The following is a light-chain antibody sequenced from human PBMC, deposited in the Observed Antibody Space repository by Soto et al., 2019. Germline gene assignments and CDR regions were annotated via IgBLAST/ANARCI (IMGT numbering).Light chain of an antibody. CDR2: SNN. CDR1: SSNIGSNT. Sequence: QSVLTQPPSASGTPGQRVTISCSGSSSNIGSNTVNWYQQLPGTAPKLLIYSNNQRPSAVPDRFSGSKSGTSASLAISGLQSGDEADYYCAAWDDSLNGGVFGGGTKVTVL. CDR3: AAWDDSLNGGV. V-gene: IGLV1-44*01. J-gene: IGLJ3*02.